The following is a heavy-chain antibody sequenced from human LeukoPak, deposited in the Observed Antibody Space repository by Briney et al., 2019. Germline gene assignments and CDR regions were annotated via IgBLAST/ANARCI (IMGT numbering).Heavy chain of an antibody. V-gene: IGHV1-46*01. CDR2: INPGGDNT. J-gene: IGHJ4*02. CDR1: GYTFTKYY. CDR3: VRDHYVSGNYVLDDY. D-gene: IGHD3-16*01. Sequence: ASVKVSCKASGYTFTKYYIHWVRQAPGQGLEWMGLINPGGDNTNYAQNFQGRVTMTRDTSISAAYMVLSRLRSDDTAVYYCVRDHYVSGNYVLDDYWGQGTLVTVSS.